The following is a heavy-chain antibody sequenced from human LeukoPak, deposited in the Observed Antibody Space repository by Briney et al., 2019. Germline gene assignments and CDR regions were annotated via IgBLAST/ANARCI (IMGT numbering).Heavy chain of an antibody. CDR1: GFTFSRHW. CDR2: IKQDGSAK. J-gene: IGHJ4*02. Sequence: GGSLRLSCAASGFTFSRHWMYWVRQAPGKGLEWVANIKQDGSAKPYVDSVKGRFTISRDNAKNSLFLQMNSLRVEDAAVYYCARDNGWSADFWGQGTLVTVSS. V-gene: IGHV3-7*03. CDR3: ARDNGWSADF. D-gene: IGHD2-15*01.